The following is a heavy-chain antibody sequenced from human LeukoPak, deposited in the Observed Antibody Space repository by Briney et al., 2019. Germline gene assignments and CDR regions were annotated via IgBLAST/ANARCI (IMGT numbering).Heavy chain of an antibody. J-gene: IGHJ4*02. CDR3: ARVSGFNSITYNDY. V-gene: IGHV3-7*01. D-gene: IGHD6-13*01. Sequence: DSVKGRFTISRDNANSSLCLQMSSLRAEDTAVYYCARVSGFNSITYNDYWGEGTLVTVSS.